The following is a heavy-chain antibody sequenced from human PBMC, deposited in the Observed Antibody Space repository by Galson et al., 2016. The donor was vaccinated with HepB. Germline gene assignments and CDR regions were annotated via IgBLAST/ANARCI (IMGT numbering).Heavy chain of an antibody. Sequence: SLRLSCAASRFIFSGYWMSWVRQAPGKGLEWVANIKVDGSDKYYVDSVKGRFTISRDNTKNSLYLEMNSLRAEDTAGYYCARGRDCRGGSCWHDYWGRGTLVTVSS. CDR1: RFIFSGYW. CDR2: IKVDGSDK. J-gene: IGHJ4*02. CDR3: ARGRDCRGGSCWHDY. D-gene: IGHD2-15*01. V-gene: IGHV3-7*03.